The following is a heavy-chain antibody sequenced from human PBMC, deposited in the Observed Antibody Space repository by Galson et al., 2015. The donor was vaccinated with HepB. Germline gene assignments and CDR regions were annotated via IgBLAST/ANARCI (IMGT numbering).Heavy chain of an antibody. D-gene: IGHD6-25*01. CDR1: GFTFSNYG. CDR2: IPYYGSDK. Sequence: SLRLSCAASGFTFSNYGMHWVRQAPGKGLEWVTFIPYYGSDKYYADSVKGRFTISRDDSKNTLYLQMNSLRAEDTAVYYCAKNTVIVAMYYFDFWGQGTLVTVSS. CDR3: AKNTVIVAMYYFDF. J-gene: IGHJ4*02. V-gene: IGHV3-30*02.